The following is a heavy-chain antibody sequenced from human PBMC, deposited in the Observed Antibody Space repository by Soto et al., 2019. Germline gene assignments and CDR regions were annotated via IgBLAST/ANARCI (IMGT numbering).Heavy chain of an antibody. CDR1: GGLFSSYA. J-gene: IGHJ4*02. CDR2: SMPVFGTT. CDR3: ARGSSSSVWLKEF. D-gene: IGHD2-2*01. Sequence: QEQLVQSGAEVKKPGSSVKLSCKASGGLFSSYAISWLRQAPGQGLEWMGGSMPVFGTTNYAETFEGRVTITPDEFTNTAYMDLSSLKSEYTAIYYGARGSSSSVWLKEFWGQGALVTVSS. V-gene: IGHV1-69*01.